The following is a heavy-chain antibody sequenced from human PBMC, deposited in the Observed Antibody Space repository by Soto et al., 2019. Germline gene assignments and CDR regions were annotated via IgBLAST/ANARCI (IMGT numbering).Heavy chain of an antibody. CDR1: IFTFSYAW. V-gene: IGHV3-15*01. CDR3: AIDRWDAYGAD. J-gene: IGHJ4*02. D-gene: IGHD4-17*01. CDR2: IKSKADGGTT. Sequence: GGSLRLSCAASIFTFSYAWMTWVRQAPGKGLEWVGRIKSKADGGTTDYAAPVKDRFTISRDDSTNTVYLQMNSLRAEDSAVYYCAIDRWDAYGADWGQGTLVTVSS.